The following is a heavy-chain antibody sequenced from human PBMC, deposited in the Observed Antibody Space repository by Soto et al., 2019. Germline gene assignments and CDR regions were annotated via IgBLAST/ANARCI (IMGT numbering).Heavy chain of an antibody. CDR2: ISSSSSYI. Sequence: EVQLVESGGGLVKPGGSLRLSCAAYGFTFSSYSMNWVRQAPGKGLEWVSSISSSSSYIYYADSVKGRFTISRDNAKNSLYLQMNRLRAEDTAVYYCAREWGGAGYSSSWYYYGMDVWGQGTTVTVSS. CDR3: AREWGGAGYSSSWYYYGMDV. D-gene: IGHD6-13*01. J-gene: IGHJ6*02. CDR1: GFTFSSYS. V-gene: IGHV3-21*01.